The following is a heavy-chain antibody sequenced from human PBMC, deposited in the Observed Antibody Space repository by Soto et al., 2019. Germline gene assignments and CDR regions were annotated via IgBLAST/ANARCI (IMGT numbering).Heavy chain of an antibody. Sequence: VASVKVSCKASGYTFTSYYIHWVRQAPGQGLEWMGIINCSGGTTSFAQKFHGRVTMTRDTSTRTVYMELSSLTSEDTAVYYCARAPGAAGLDYWGPGPLVTVSS. CDR1: GYTFTSYY. D-gene: IGHD6-13*01. CDR3: ARAPGAAGLDY. J-gene: IGHJ4*02. V-gene: IGHV1-46*03. CDR2: INCSGGTT.